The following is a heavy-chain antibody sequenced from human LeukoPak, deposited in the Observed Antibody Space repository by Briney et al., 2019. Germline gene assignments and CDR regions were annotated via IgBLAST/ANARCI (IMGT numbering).Heavy chain of an antibody. CDR2: IQNDGSDK. CDR3: ASEGGRVVPGRFDC. D-gene: IGHD2-2*01. J-gene: IGHJ4*02. CDR1: GINIRSAG. Sequence: PGGSLRLSCAASGINIRSAGMHWVRQAPGKGLEWVTFIQNDGSDKYYAASVKGRFTISRDNSKNTVYLHMNSLRTDDTALYYCASEGGRVVPGRFDCWGQGTLVTVSS. V-gene: IGHV3-30*02.